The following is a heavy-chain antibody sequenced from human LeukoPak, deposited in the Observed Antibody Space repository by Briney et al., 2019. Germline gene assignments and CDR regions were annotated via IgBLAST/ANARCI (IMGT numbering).Heavy chain of an antibody. CDR1: GGSISSYY. V-gene: IGHV4-59*08. CDR2: IYYSGST. Sequence: SETLSLTCTVSGGSISSYYWSWIRQPPGKGLEWIGYIYYSGSTNYNPSLKSRVTISVDTSKNQFSLKLSSVTAADTAVYYCARQRAGGHDYWGQGTLVTVSS. J-gene: IGHJ4*02. D-gene: IGHD3-16*01. CDR3: ARQRAGGHDY.